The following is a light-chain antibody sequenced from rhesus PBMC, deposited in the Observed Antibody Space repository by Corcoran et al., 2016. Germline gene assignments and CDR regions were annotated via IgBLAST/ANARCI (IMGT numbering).Light chain of an antibody. CDR2: RGS. CDR3: QQYNSAPWT. V-gene: IGKV1-21*01. Sequence: DIQMTQSPSSLSASVGDRVTITCRASQGISSWLAWYHQKPGKAPTLLIYRGSSLQSGVASRFSGSGSGKDFTLTISSLQPEDFATYYCQQYNSAPWTFGQGTKVEIK. J-gene: IGKJ1*01. CDR1: QGISSW.